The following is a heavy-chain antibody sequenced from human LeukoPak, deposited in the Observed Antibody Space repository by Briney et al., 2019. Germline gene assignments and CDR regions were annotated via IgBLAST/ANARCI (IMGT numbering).Heavy chain of an antibody. CDR2: IYTSGGT. D-gene: IGHD1-26*01. V-gene: IGHV4-4*07. Sequence: SETLSLTCTVSGGSISSYYWSWIRQPAGKGLEWIGRIYTSGGTNYNPSLKSRVTISVDTSKNQFSLKLSSVTAADTAVYYCARHVDSGSYYPYYFDYWGQGTLVTVSS. J-gene: IGHJ4*02. CDR1: GGSISSYY. CDR3: ARHVDSGSYYPYYFDY.